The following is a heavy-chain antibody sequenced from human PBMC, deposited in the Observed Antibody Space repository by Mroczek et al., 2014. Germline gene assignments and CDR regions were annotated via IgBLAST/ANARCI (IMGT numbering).Heavy chain of an antibody. D-gene: IGHD3-3*01. Sequence: VQLVESGAGLLKPSETLSLTCAVYGGSFSGYYWSWIRQPPGKGLEWIGEINHSGSTNYNPSLKSRVTISVDTSKNQFSLKLSSVTAADTAVYYCARRRLYYDFWSGYYTDYYYYGMDVVGPRDHGHRLL. CDR1: GGSFSGYY. J-gene: IGHJ6*02. CDR3: ARRRLYYDFWSGYYTDYYYYGMDV. CDR2: INHSGST. V-gene: IGHV4-34*01.